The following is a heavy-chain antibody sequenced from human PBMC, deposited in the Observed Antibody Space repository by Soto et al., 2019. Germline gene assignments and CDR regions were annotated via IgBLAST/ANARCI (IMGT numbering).Heavy chain of an antibody. CDR1: GFTFSSYG. Sequence: QVQLVESGGGVVQPGRSLRLSCAASGFTFSSYGMYWVRQAPGKGLEWVALIYYDGSHKYYADSVKGRFTVSRDNSKNTLYLQMNSLRDEDTAVYYCAKDMVDYWGQGTLVTVSS. D-gene: IGHD3-10*01. J-gene: IGHJ4*02. V-gene: IGHV3-33*06. CDR3: AKDMVDY. CDR2: IYYDGSHK.